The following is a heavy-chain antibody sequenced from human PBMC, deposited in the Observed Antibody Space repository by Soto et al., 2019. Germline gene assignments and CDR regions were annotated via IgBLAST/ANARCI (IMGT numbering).Heavy chain of an antibody. J-gene: IGHJ3*02. CDR2: IGTAGDT. V-gene: IGHV3-13*01. Sequence: GESLKISCAASGFTFSSYDMHWVRQATGKGLEWVSAIGTAGDTYYPGSVKGRFTISRENAKNSLYLQMNSLRAGDTAVYYCARGMAVAGPDAFDIWGQGTMVTVSS. CDR3: ARGMAVAGPDAFDI. CDR1: GFTFSSYD. D-gene: IGHD6-19*01.